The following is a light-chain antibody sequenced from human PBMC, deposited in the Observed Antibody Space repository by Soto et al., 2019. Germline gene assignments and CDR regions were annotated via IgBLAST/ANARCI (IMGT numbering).Light chain of an antibody. J-gene: IGKJ1*01. CDR1: QSVSSSY. CDR2: GAS. V-gene: IGKV3-20*01. Sequence: EIVLTQSPGTLSLSPGERATRSCRASQSVSSSYLAWCQQKPGQAPRLLIYGASSRATGIPDRFSGSGSGTDFTLTISRLEPEDFAVYYCQQYGSSPLGQGTKVDIK. CDR3: QQYGSSP.